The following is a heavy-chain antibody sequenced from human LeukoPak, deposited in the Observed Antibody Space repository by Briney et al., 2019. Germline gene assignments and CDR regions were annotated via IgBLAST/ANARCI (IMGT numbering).Heavy chain of an antibody. CDR3: ARIQLWLWDAFDI. CDR1: GYSFTSYW. J-gene: IGHJ3*02. Sequence: GESLKISCKGSGYSFTSYWIGWVRQMPGKGLEWMGIIYPGDSDTRYSPSFQGQVTISADKSISTAYLQWSSLKASDTAMYYCARIQLWLWDAFDIWGQGTMVTVSS. CDR2: IYPGDSDT. D-gene: IGHD5-18*01. V-gene: IGHV5-51*01.